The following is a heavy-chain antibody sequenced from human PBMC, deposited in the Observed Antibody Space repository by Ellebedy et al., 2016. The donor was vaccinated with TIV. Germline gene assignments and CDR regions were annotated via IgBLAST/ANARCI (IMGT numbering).Heavy chain of an antibody. CDR1: GGSISSYY. CDR2: SYYSGST. V-gene: IGHV4-59*01. CDR3: ARGRYYDSSGYYHNKYYFDY. D-gene: IGHD3-22*01. J-gene: IGHJ4*02. Sequence: MPSETLSLTCTVSGGSISSYYWSWIRQPPGKGLEWIGYSYYSGSTNYNPSLKSRVTISVDTSKNQFSLKLSSVTAADTAVYYCARGRYYDSSGYYHNKYYFDYWGQGTLVTVSS.